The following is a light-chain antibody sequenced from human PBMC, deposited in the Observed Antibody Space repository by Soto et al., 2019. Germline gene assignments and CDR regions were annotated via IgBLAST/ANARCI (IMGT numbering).Light chain of an antibody. CDR3: QQYNSSSPET. V-gene: IGKV1-5*03. J-gene: IGKJ1*01. CDR1: QSISRW. CDR2: KAS. Sequence: DIQMTQSPSTLSASVGDRVTITCRASQSISRWLAWYQQKPGKAPKFLIYKASSLESGVPSRFSGSGSGTESTLTISSMQPENFATYYCQQYNSSSPETFGHGTKVEIK.